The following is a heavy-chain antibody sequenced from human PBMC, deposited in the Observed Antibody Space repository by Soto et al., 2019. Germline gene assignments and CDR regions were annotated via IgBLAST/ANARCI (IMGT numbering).Heavy chain of an antibody. CDR1: GFTFSSYA. Sequence: GGSLRLSCAASGFTFSSYAMHWVRQAPGKGLEWVAVISYDGSNKYYADSVKGRFTISRDNSKNTLYLQMNSLRAEDTAVYYCARDPIWVKDIVATRVAFDIWGQGTMVTVSS. CDR3: ARDPIWVKDIVATRVAFDI. CDR2: ISYDGSNK. V-gene: IGHV3-30-3*01. D-gene: IGHD5-12*01. J-gene: IGHJ3*02.